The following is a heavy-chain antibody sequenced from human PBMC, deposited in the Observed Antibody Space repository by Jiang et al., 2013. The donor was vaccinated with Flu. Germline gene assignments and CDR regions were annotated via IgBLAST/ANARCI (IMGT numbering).Heavy chain of an antibody. CDR1: GYTFTSYG. D-gene: IGHD6-13*01. Sequence: GAEVKKPGASVKVSCKASGYTFTSYGISWVRQAPGQGLEWMGWISAYNGNTNYAQKLQGRVTMTTDTSTSTAYMELRSLRSDDTAVYYCARDPRHYGIAAAGTLYNDYWGQGTLVTVSS. CDR2: ISAYNGNT. CDR3: ARDPRHYGIAAAGTLYNDY. V-gene: IGHV1-18*01. J-gene: IGHJ4*02.